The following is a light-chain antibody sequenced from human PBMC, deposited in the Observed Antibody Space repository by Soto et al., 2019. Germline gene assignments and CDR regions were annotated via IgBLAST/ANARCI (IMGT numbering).Light chain of an antibody. CDR2: GAS. CDR1: QGISSW. Sequence: DIQMTQTPSSVSASVGDRVTITCRASQGISSWLAWYQQKTGQAPRLLIYGASTRATGIPARFSGSGSGTDFTLTISRLEPEDFAFYYCQIYNSSPWTFGQGTKVDIK. CDR3: QIYNSSPWT. V-gene: IGKV1-12*01. J-gene: IGKJ1*01.